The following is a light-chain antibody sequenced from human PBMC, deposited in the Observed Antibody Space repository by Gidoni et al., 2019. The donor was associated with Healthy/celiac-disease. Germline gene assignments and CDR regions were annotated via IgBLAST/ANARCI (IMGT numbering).Light chain of an antibody. CDR1: QSVSSN. CDR2: GAS. Sequence: EIVMTQSPSTLSVSPGERATLSCRASQSVSSNLAWYQQKPGQAPRLLIYGASTRATVIPARFSGCGSGTEFTLTISSLQSEDFAVYYCQQYNNWPLTFGGWTNVEIK. V-gene: IGKV3-15*01. CDR3: QQYNNWPLT. J-gene: IGKJ4*01.